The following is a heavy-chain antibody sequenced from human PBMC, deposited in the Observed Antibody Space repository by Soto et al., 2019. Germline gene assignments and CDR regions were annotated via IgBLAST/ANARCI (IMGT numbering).Heavy chain of an antibody. J-gene: IGHJ6*03. Sequence: EVQLVESGGGLVQPGGSLRLSCAASGFTFSDRYMDWVRQAPGKGLEWVGRTRDKANSYTTEYAASVKGRFTISRDDSKNSLYLQMNSLKTEDTAVYYCARSARGPNYYYYYYMDVWGKGTTVTVSS. CDR1: GFTFSDRY. V-gene: IGHV3-72*01. CDR3: ARSARGPNYYYYYYMDV. CDR2: TRDKANSYTT.